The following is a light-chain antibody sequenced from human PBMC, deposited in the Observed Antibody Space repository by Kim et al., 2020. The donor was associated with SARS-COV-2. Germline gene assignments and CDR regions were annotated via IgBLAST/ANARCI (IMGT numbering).Light chain of an antibody. Sequence: AIRITQSPSSLSASTGDRVTITCRASQGISSYLAWYQQKPGKAPKLLIYAASTLQSGDPSRFSGSGSGTDFTLTISCLQSEDFATYYCQQYYSYPPTFGQGTKVDIK. CDR1: QGISSY. J-gene: IGKJ1*01. V-gene: IGKV1-8*01. CDR2: AAS. CDR3: QQYYSYPPT.